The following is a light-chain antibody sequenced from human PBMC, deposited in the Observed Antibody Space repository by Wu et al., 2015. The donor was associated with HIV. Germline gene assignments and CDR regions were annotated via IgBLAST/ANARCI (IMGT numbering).Light chain of an antibody. Sequence: DIQMTQSPSSLSASVGDRVTITCRASQGISDYLVWYQQKPGKRPKLLIFEASTVQSGVPSRFSGNGSGTDFTLTISSLQPEDVASYYCQKYDNAPFTFGGGTKVQIK. V-gene: IGKV1-27*01. CDR2: EAS. J-gene: IGKJ4*01. CDR3: QKYDNAPFT. CDR1: QGISDY.